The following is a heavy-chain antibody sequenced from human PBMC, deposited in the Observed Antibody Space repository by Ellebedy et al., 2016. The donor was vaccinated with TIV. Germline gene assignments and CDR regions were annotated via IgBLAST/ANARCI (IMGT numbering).Heavy chain of an antibody. CDR2: IGSDEAT. D-gene: IGHD2-21*01. J-gene: IGHJ4*02. V-gene: IGHV3-23*01. CDR3: AKDRYYLSAMDY. CDR1: GFTLSGNA. Sequence: GESLKISCVVSGFTLSGNAMSWVRQAPGKGLEWVSGIGSDEATHYADYARGRFTISRDISTSTVYLLLGSLTTDDTALYYCAKDRYYLSAMDYWGQGIQVTVSS.